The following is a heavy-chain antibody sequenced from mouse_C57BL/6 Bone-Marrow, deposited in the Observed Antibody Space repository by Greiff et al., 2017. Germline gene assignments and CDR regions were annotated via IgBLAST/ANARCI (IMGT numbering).Heavy chain of an antibody. Sequence: EVQLQQSGAELVRPGASVKLSCTASGFNIKDDYMHWVKQRPEQGLEWIGWIDPENGDTEYASKFQGKATITADTSSNTAYLQLSSRTSEDTAVYYCTTKICYDYDWFAYWGQGTLVTVSA. V-gene: IGHV14-4*01. CDR1: GFNIKDDY. J-gene: IGHJ3*01. CDR3: TTKICYDYDWFAY. CDR2: IDPENGDT. D-gene: IGHD2-4*01.